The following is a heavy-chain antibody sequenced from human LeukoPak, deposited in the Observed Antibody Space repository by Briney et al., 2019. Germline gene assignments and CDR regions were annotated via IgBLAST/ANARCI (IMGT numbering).Heavy chain of an antibody. CDR2: IRYDGSNK. CDR1: GFTFSSYG. V-gene: IGHV3-30*02. CDR3: ARDKRDPMVRGVITAFGI. Sequence: PGGSLRLSCAASGFTFSSYGMHWVRQAPRKRLEGVAFIRYDGSNKYYADSVKGGFTISRDNSKNTLYLQMNSLRAEDTAVYYCARDKRDPMVRGVITAFGIWGQGTMVTVSS. J-gene: IGHJ3*02. D-gene: IGHD3-10*01.